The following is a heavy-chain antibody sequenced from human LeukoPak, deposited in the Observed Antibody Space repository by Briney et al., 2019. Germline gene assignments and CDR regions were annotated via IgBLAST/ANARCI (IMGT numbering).Heavy chain of an antibody. Sequence: GGSLRLSCAASGFTFSTYWMSWVRQAPGKGLEWVSAISGSGGSTYYADSVKGRFTISRDNSKNTLYLQMNSLRAEDTAVYYCAASIVGATYDYWGQGTLVTVSS. CDR3: AASIVGATYDY. CDR2: ISGSGGST. CDR1: GFTFSTYW. J-gene: IGHJ4*02. D-gene: IGHD1-26*01. V-gene: IGHV3-23*01.